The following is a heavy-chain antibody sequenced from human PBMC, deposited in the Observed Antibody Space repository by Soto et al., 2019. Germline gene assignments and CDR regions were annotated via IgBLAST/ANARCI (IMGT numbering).Heavy chain of an antibody. D-gene: IGHD3-3*01. J-gene: IGHJ4*02. CDR2: ISYDGSNK. V-gene: IGHV3-30-3*01. Sequence: QVQLVESGGGVVQPGRSLRLSCAASGFTFSSYAMHWVRQAPGKGLEWVAVISYDGSNKYYADSVKGRFTISSDNSKNTLYLQMNSLRAEDTAVYYCASAYYDFWSGYYPNWGQGTLVTVSS. CDR3: ASAYYDFWSGYYPN. CDR1: GFTFSSYA.